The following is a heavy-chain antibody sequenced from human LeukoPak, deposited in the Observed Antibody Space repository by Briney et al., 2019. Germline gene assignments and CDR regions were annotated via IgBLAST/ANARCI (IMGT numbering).Heavy chain of an antibody. CDR3: ESGSYQIGTDY. Sequence: PSETLSLTCTVSGASISSYYWSWIRQPPGKGLEWIGDIYYSGSIKYNPSLKSRVTISVDTSKDQFSLKLSSVTAADTAVYYCESGSYQIGTDYWGQGTLVTVSS. D-gene: IGHD1-26*01. CDR1: GASISSYY. J-gene: IGHJ4*02. CDR2: IYYSGSI. V-gene: IGHV4-59*08.